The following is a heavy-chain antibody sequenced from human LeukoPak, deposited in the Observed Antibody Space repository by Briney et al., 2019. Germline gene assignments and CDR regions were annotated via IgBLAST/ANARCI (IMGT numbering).Heavy chain of an antibody. CDR3: AKDHQTGKLDY. J-gene: IGHJ4*02. D-gene: IGHD1-1*01. CDR1: GFTFSSYG. Sequence: GGSLRLSCAASGFTFSSYGMHWVRQAPGKGLEWVAVIWYDGSNKYYADSVKGRFTISRDNSKNTLYLQMNSLIAEDTAVYYCAKDHQTGKLDYWGQGRLVSVS. CDR2: IWYDGSNK. V-gene: IGHV3-33*06.